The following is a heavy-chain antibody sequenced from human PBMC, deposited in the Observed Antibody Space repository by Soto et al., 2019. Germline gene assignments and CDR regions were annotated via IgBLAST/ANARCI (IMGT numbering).Heavy chain of an antibody. CDR3: AKGRVGHCSGGSCYPIDY. D-gene: IGHD2-15*01. CDR2: ISGSGTST. J-gene: IGHJ4*02. CDR1: GFTFSNYA. V-gene: IGHV3-23*01. Sequence: GGSLRLSCAASGFTFSNYAMRWVRQAPGKGLEWVSAISGSGTSTWSADSVKGRFTISRDNSKNTLYLQMNSLRADDTAVYYCAKGRVGHCSGGSCYPIDYWGQGTLVTVSS.